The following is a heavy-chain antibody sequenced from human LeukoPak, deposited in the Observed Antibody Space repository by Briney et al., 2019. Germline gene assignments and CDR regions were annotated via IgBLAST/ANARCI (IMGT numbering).Heavy chain of an antibody. CDR1: GGSVSNYF. D-gene: IGHD1-26*01. J-gene: IGHJ6*03. Sequence: SETLSLTCTVSGGSVSNYFRSWIRQPPGKGLEWIGYIYYSGSTNYNPSLKSRVTISVDTSKNQFSLKLSSVTAADTAVYYCASAVGFYYYMDVWGKGTTVTVSS. CDR2: IYYSGST. CDR3: ASAVGFYYYMDV. V-gene: IGHV4-59*02.